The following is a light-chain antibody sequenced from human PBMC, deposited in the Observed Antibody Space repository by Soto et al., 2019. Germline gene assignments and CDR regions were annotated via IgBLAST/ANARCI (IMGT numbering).Light chain of an antibody. CDR1: HGFSSG. CDR3: QQRSNWPPVFT. J-gene: IGKJ5*01. V-gene: IGKV3-11*01. Sequence: DIVLTQSPSTLSLSAGERSTLSCSARHGFSSGLAWYQQKPGQAPTLLIYDASTRATGIPARFSGSGSGTDFTPTISSLEPEDSAVYYCQQRSNWPPVFTFGQGTRLEIK. CDR2: DAS.